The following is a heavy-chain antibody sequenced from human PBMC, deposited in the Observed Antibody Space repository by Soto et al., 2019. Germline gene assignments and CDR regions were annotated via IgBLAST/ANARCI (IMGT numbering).Heavy chain of an antibody. J-gene: IGHJ3*02. D-gene: IGHD3-22*01. CDR3: ARVYYDSSGPTTGGAFDI. CDR1: GFTFSDYY. V-gene: IGHV3-11*01. Sequence: GGSLRLSCAASGFTFSDYYMSWIRQAPGKGLEWVSSISSSGSTIYYADSVKGRFTISRDNAKNSLYLQMNSLRAEDTAVYYCARVYYDSSGPTTGGAFDIWGQGTMVTVSS. CDR2: ISSSGSTI.